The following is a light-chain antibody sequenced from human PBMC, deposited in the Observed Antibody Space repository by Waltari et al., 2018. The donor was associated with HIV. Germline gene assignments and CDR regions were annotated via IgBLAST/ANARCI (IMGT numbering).Light chain of an antibody. CDR2: LNSDGSH. CDR1: SGHSSYA. J-gene: IGLJ3*02. Sequence: QLVLTQSPSASASLGASVKLTCTLSSGHSSYAIAWHHQQPEKGPRYLMKLNSDGSHSKGDGLPDRVSGCSAGAERYRTIASLQSEDETDYYCQTWGTGIRVFGGGTKLTVL. V-gene: IGLV4-69*01. CDR3: QTWGTGIRV.